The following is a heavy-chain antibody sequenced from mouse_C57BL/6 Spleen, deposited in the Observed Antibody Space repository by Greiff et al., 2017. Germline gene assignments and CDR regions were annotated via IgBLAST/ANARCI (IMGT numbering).Heavy chain of an antibody. CDR2: IYPSDSET. D-gene: IGHD3-2*02. J-gene: IGHJ3*01. CDR1: GYTFTSYW. Sequence: QVQLQQPGAELVRPGSSVKLSCTASGYTFTSYWMDWVKQRPGQGLEWIGNIYPSDSETHYNQKFKDKATVTVDKSSSTAYMQLRSLTSEDSAVYYCARRVRTAQAFGFAYWGQGTLVTVSA. V-gene: IGHV1-61*01. CDR3: ARRVRTAQAFGFAY.